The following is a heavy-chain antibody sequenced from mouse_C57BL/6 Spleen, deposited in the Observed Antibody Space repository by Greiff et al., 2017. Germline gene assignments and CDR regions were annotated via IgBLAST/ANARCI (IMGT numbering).Heavy chain of an antibody. Sequence: VQLQQSGPELVKPGASVKISCKASGYTFTDYYMNWVKQSHGKSLEWIGDINPNNGGTSYNQKFKGKATLTVDKSSSTAYMELRSLTSEDSAVYYCARKGINWDFYAMDYWGQGTSVTVSS. V-gene: IGHV1-26*01. J-gene: IGHJ4*01. CDR3: ARKGINWDFYAMDY. CDR1: GYTFTDYY. CDR2: INPNNGGT. D-gene: IGHD4-1*01.